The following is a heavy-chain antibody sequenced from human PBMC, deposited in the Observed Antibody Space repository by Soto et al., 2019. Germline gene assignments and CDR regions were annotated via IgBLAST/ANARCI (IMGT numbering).Heavy chain of an antibody. CDR2: ISGSGGST. CDR3: AKGYSSGWYYFDY. V-gene: IGHV3-23*01. D-gene: IGHD6-19*01. CDR1: GFTFSSYA. J-gene: IGHJ4*02. Sequence: EVQLLESGGGWVQPGGSLRLSCAASGFTFSSYAMSWVREAPGKGLEWVSAISGSGGSTYYADSVKGRFTISRDNSKNTLYLQMNSLRAEDTAVYYCAKGYSSGWYYFDYWGQGTLVTVSS.